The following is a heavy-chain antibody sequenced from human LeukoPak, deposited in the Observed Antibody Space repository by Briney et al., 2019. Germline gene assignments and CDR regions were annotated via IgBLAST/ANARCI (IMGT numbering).Heavy chain of an antibody. D-gene: IGHD3-22*01. Sequence: GGSLRLSCAASGFTFSSYAMNWVRQAPGKGLEWVSAISGSGGSTYYADSVKGRFTISRDNSKNTLYLQMNSLRAEDTAVYYCAKHSRYDSSGYYDHWGQGTLVTVSA. CDR1: GFTFSSYA. CDR2: ISGSGGST. J-gene: IGHJ4*02. CDR3: AKHSRYDSSGYYDH. V-gene: IGHV3-23*01.